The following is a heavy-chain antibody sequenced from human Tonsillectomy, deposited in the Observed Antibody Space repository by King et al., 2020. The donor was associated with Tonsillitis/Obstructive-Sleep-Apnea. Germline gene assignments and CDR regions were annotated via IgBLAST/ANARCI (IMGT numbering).Heavy chain of an antibody. V-gene: IGHV4-39*01. Sequence: LQLQESGPGLVKPSETLSLTCSVSGGSISSSSYYWGWIRQPPGKGLEWIGSIYYSGITYYTPSLKSRVTISMDTDKNEFSLRMRSVTAADTAVYYCATYCGAGTCLYYYYAMGVWGQGTTVTVSS. D-gene: IGHD2-21*01. CDR1: GGSISSSSYY. J-gene: IGHJ6*02. CDR3: ATYCGAGTCLYYYYAMGV. CDR2: IYYSGIT.